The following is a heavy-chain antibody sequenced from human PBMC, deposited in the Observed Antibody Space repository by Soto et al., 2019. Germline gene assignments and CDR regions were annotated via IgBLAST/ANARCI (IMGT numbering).Heavy chain of an antibody. CDR1: GGTFSSYA. CDR2: IIPIFGTA. V-gene: IGHV1-69*01. J-gene: IGHJ5*02. CDR3: ARAHFDWPGTTTGWFDP. Sequence: QVQLVQSGAEVKKPGSSVKVSCKASGGTFSSYAISWVRQAPGQGLEWMGGIIPIFGTANYAQKFQGRVTITADESTSKAYVERRSLSSKDTAVYYGARAHFDWPGTTTGWFDPWGQGTLVTVSS. D-gene: IGHD3-9*01.